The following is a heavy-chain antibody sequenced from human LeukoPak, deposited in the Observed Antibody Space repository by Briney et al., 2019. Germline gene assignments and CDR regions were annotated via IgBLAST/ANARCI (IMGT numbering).Heavy chain of an antibody. CDR3: ARRAGGYSHPYDY. CDR1: GFTFSHYY. V-gene: IGHV3-7*01. J-gene: IGHJ4*02. D-gene: IGHD4-23*01. Sequence: GGSLRLSCVASGFTFSHYYMSWVRQAPGQGLEWVAHTNQDGSVEFHVDSVKGRFTISRDNAKNSLYLQMNSLRADDTAVYYCARRAGGYSHPYDYWGQGILVTVSS. CDR2: TNQDGSVE.